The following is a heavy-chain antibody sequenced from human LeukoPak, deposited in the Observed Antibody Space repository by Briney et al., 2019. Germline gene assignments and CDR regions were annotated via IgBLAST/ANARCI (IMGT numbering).Heavy chain of an antibody. V-gene: IGHV4-34*01. D-gene: IGHD4-17*01. CDR3: ARLKKTRVTTVTTRRGAFDI. CDR2: INHSGST. CDR1: GGSFSGYY. J-gene: IGHJ3*02. Sequence: ASETLSLTCAVYGGSFSGYYWSWIRQPPGKGLEWIGEINHSGSTNYNPSLKSRVTISVDTSKNQFSLKLSSVTAADTAVYYCARLKKTRVTTVTTRRGAFDIWGQGTMVTVSS.